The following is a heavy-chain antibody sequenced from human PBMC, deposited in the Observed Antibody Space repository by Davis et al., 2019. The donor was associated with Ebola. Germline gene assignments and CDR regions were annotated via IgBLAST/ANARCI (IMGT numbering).Heavy chain of an antibody. D-gene: IGHD2/OR15-2a*01. CDR3: VKDSSNIWFDI. V-gene: IGHV3-21*04. CDR1: GFTFTTFT. CDR2: ISSSSTYK. Sequence: GGSLRLSCAASGFTFTTFTMNWVRQAPGKGLEWVSAISSSSTYKYYAESVRGRFTISRDNAKNSLYLQMNSLRVEDSAIYYCVKDSSNIWFDIWGQGTLVTVSS. J-gene: IGHJ3*02.